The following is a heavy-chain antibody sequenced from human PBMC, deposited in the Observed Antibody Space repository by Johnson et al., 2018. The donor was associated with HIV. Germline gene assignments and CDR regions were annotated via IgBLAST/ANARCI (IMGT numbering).Heavy chain of an antibody. V-gene: IGHV3-30*04. J-gene: IGHJ3*02. CDR1: GFTFSSYA. Sequence: QVQLVESGGGVVQPGRSLRLSCAASGFTFSSYAMHWVRQAPGKGLEWVAVISYDGSEKYFADSVKGRFTISRDSSKNTLYLQMNSLRAEDTAVYYCARDASLRFLEWFDAFDIWGQGTMVTVSS. D-gene: IGHD3-3*01. CDR3: ARDASLRFLEWFDAFDI. CDR2: ISYDGSEK.